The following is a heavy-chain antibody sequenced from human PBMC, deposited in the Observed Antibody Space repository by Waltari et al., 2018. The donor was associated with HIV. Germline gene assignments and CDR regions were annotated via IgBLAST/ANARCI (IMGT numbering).Heavy chain of an antibody. CDR1: GFRFNNYG. D-gene: IGHD1-20*01. V-gene: IGHV3-30*02. J-gene: IGHJ4*02. CDR3: AKSITAGVFDY. Sequence: QIQLVESGGNVVQPGGSLRLSCAASGFRFNNYGLHWVRQAPGKELEWVALIRDDGINKYYSDSVKGRFNISRDNSKNTLYLQMRSLRPEDTAVYYCAKSITAGVFDYWGQGTLVTVSS. CDR2: IRDDGINK.